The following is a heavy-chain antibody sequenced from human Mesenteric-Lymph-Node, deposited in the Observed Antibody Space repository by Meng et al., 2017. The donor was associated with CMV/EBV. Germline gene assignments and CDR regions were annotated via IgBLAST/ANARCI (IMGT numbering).Heavy chain of an antibody. Sequence: VQLQQLGPGLLKPSESLSLTCAVYGGSFSGYYWSWIRQPPGKGLEWIGEINHSGSTNYNPSLKSRVTISVDTSKNQFSLKLSSVTAADTAVYYCARHQRWLKSEGGFNYWGQGTLVTVSS. D-gene: IGHD4-23*01. J-gene: IGHJ4*02. CDR2: INHSGST. CDR3: ARHQRWLKSEGGFNY. CDR1: GGSFSGYY. V-gene: IGHV4-34*01.